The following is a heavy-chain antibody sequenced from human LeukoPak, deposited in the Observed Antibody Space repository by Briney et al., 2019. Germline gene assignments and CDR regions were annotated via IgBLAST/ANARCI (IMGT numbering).Heavy chain of an antibody. V-gene: IGHV3-30*02. D-gene: IGHD3-9*01. J-gene: IGHJ4*02. Sequence: PGGSLRLSCAASGLTFSSYGMHWVRRAPGKGLEWVAFIRYDGSNKYYADSVKGRFTISRDNSKNTLYLQMNSLRAEDTAVYYCAKKGGASDILTGRNLKPLDYWGQGTLVIVSS. CDR1: GLTFSSYG. CDR3: AKKGGASDILTGRNLKPLDY. CDR2: IRYDGSNK.